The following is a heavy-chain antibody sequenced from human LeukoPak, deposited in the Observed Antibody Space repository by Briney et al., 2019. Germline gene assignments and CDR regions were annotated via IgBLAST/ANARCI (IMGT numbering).Heavy chain of an antibody. J-gene: IGHJ4*02. V-gene: IGHV3-30*18. D-gene: IGHD6-19*01. Sequence: GRSLRLSCAASGFSFSSYGMHWVRQAPGKGLEWVALTSYDGSNKYYADSVKGRFTISRDNSKNTLYLQMNSLRAEDTAVYYCAKEITRPNRAVAGLNYWGQGTLVTVSS. CDR3: AKEITRPNRAVAGLNY. CDR1: GFSFSSYG. CDR2: TSYDGSNK.